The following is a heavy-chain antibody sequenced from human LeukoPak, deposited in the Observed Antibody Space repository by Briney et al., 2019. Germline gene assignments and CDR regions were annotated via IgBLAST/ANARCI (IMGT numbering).Heavy chain of an antibody. CDR1: GGSISSDSYY. J-gene: IGHJ4*02. Sequence: KSSETLSLTCIVSGGSISSDSYYWAWIRQPPGKGLQWIGSLYYRGSAYYNPSLKSRVTISVDTPKNQFSLKLSSVTAADTAVYYCARYSNSPSYFDYWGQGTLVTVSS. CDR2: LYYRGSA. D-gene: IGHD4-11*01. CDR3: ARYSNSPSYFDY. V-gene: IGHV4-39*07.